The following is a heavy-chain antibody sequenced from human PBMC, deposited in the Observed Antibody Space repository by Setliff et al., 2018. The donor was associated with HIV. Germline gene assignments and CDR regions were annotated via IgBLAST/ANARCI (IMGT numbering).Heavy chain of an antibody. CDR2: IYHSGST. CDR3: ARVKSIKTTLVRLWPRFDL. V-gene: IGHV4-38-2*01. D-gene: IGHD3-10*01. J-gene: IGHJ5*02. Sequence: PSETLSLTCAVSGYSITSGYYWGWIRQPPGKGLEWIGSIYHSGSTYYNPSLKSRVTMSVDTSKNQFSLKVRSLTAADTGLYYCARVKSIKTTLVRLWPRFDLWGQGTQVTVSS. CDR1: GYSITSGYY.